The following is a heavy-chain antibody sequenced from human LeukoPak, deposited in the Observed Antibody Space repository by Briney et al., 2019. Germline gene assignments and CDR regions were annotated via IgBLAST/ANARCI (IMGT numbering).Heavy chain of an antibody. Sequence: GGSLRLPCAASGFTFRDAWTIWVRQAPGKGLEWVGRIKSRADGGTPDYAAPVTGRFTISRDDSNGTLFLQMNSLTTEDTAVYYCATQGVLDAFDIWGQGTMVIVSS. CDR2: IKSRADGGTP. CDR1: GFTFRDAW. J-gene: IGHJ3*02. D-gene: IGHD3-10*01. CDR3: ATQGVLDAFDI. V-gene: IGHV3-15*01.